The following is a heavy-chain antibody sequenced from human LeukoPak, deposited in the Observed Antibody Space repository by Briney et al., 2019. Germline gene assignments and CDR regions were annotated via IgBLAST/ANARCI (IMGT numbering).Heavy chain of an antibody. Sequence: GGSLRLSCEASGFTFSTYAMSWVRQAPGKGLEWVSAISAGRGGTYYADSVKGRFTISRDNSKSTVYLQMNSLRAEDTAVYYCARCLSRGVITFDFDYWGQGTLVTVSS. J-gene: IGHJ4*02. CDR2: ISAGRGGT. V-gene: IGHV3-23*01. CDR1: GFTFSTYA. D-gene: IGHD3-10*01. CDR3: ARCLSRGVITFDFDY.